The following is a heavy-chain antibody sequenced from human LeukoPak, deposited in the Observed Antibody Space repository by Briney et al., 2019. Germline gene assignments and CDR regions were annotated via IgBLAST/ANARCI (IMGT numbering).Heavy chain of an antibody. CDR2: INPNSGGT. V-gene: IGHV1-2*02. J-gene: IGHJ4*02. Sequence: ASVKVSCKASGYTFTGYYMHWVRQAPGQGLEWMGWINPNSGGTNYAQKFQGRVTMTRDTSISTAYMELSRLRSDDTAVYYCARDHHDYGGIGLLCWGQGTLVTVSS. CDR3: ARDHHDYGGIGLLC. CDR1: GYTFTGYY. D-gene: IGHD4-23*01.